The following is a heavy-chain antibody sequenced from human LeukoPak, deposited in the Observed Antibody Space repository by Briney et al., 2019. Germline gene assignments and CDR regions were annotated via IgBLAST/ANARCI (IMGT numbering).Heavy chain of an antibody. CDR3: TRATGITRRPDY. V-gene: IGHV3-30-3*01. CDR1: GFTFSSYA. J-gene: IGHJ4*02. D-gene: IGHD1-14*01. Sequence: PGGSLRLSCAASGFTFSSYAMHWVRQAPGKGLEWVAVISYDGSNKYYADSVKGRFTISRDNSKNTLYLQMNSLRVEDTAVFYCTRATGITRRPDYWGQGTLVTVSS. CDR2: ISYDGSNK.